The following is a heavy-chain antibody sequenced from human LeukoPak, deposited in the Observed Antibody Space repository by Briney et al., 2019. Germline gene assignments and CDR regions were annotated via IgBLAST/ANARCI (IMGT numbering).Heavy chain of an antibody. V-gene: IGHV3-30*02. CDR3: AKDLCSSSSCYLDI. D-gene: IGHD2-2*01. J-gene: IGHJ3*02. CDR2: IRYDGSKK. CDR1: GFSFNNHG. Sequence: GGSLRLSCAASGFSFNNHGMHWVRQAPGRGLEWVAFIRYDGSKKYYADSVKGRFTISRDNSKNTLYLQVNSLRVEETAVYYCAKDLCSSSSCYLDIWGQGAMVTVSS.